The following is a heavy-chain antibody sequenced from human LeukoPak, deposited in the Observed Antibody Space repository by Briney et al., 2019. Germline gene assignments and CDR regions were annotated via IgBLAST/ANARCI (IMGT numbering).Heavy chain of an antibody. V-gene: IGHV3-21*01. J-gene: IGHJ4*02. CDR2: ISSSSSYI. Sequence: PGGSLRLSCAASGFTFSSYSMNWVRQAPGKGLEWVSSISSSSSYIYYADSVKGRFTISRDNAKNSLYLQMNSLRAEDTAVYYCARGDFGGYVEVDYWGQGTLVTVSS. D-gene: IGHD5-12*01. CDR3: ARGDFGGYVEVDY. CDR1: GFTFSSYS.